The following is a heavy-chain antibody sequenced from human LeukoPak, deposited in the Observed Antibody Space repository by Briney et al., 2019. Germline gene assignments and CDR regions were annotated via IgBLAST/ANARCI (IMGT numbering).Heavy chain of an antibody. D-gene: IGHD3/OR15-3a*01. J-gene: IGHJ4*02. CDR2: INHSGST. V-gene: IGHV4-34*01. CDR3: ARGGWTGEWEF. Sequence: SETLSLTCAVYGGSFSGYYWSWIRQPPGKGLEWIGEINHSGSTNYNPSLKSRVTISVDTSKNHFSLKLRSVTAADTAVYYCARGGWTGEWEFWGQGTLVSVSS. CDR1: GGSFSGYY.